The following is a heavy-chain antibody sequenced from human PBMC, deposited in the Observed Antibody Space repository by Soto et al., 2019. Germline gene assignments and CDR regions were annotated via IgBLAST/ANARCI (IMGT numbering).Heavy chain of an antibody. J-gene: IGHJ6*02. V-gene: IGHV4-61*01. CDR3: ARAPGRSLRSYYYYGMDV. Sequence: PSETLSLTCTVSGGSVSSGSYYWSWIRQPPGKGLEWIGYIYYSGSTNYNPSLKSRVTISVDTSKNQFSLKLSSVTAADTAVYYCARAPGRSLRSYYYYGMDVWGQGTTVTVSS. D-gene: IGHD3-16*02. CDR2: IYYSGST. CDR1: GGSVSSGSYY.